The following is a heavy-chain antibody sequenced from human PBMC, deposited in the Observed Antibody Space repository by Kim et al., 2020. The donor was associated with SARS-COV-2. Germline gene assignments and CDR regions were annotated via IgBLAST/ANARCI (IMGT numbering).Heavy chain of an antibody. J-gene: IGHJ2*01. V-gene: IGHV3-23*01. Sequence: KGRFTISRDNSKNTLYLQMNSLRAEDTAVYYCAKSRGYSYGYGILLHFDLWGRGTLVTVSS. CDR3: AKSRGYSYGYGILLHFDL. D-gene: IGHD5-18*01.